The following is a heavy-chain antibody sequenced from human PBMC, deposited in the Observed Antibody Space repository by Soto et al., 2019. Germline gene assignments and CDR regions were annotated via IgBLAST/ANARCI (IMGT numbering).Heavy chain of an antibody. CDR1: GFTFSSYA. V-gene: IGHV3-23*01. CDR3: ATFRFCTSTSCYGREGGF. Sequence: EVQLLESGGGLVQPGGSLRLSCAASGFTFSSYAMSWVRQAPGKGLEWVSTMSGSGGYTYYADSVEGRFAISRDNSKNTLYLQMADLRAEDTAVYYCATFRFCTSTSCYGREGGFWGLGTLVTVSS. D-gene: IGHD2-2*01. CDR2: MSGSGGYT. J-gene: IGHJ4*02.